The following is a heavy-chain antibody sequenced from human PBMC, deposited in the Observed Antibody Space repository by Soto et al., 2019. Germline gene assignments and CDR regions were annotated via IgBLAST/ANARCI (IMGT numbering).Heavy chain of an antibody. V-gene: IGHV4-61*01. CDR2: IFFTGSA. CDR3: AGDRHGMDV. CDR1: GGSVSTGSYD. Sequence: SETLSLTCTVSGGSVSTGSYDWSWIRQPPGKGLEWIGKIFFTGSAHYNPSLMSRVTMSLDTSKDQFSLTLTSVTAADTPVYFCAGDRHGMDVWGQGTMVTVSS. J-gene: IGHJ6*02.